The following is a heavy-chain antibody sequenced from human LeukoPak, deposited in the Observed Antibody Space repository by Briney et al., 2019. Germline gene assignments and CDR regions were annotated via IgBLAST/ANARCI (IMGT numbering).Heavy chain of an antibody. Sequence: ESGPTLVKPTQTLTLTFTFSGFSLSTSGGGVGWIRQPPGKALEWLALIYWDDDKRYSPSLKSRLTITKDTSKNQVVLTMTNMDPVDTATYYCAHSSRGFGESHFDYWGQGTLVTVSS. CDR2: IYWDDDK. CDR1: GFSLSTSGGG. V-gene: IGHV2-5*02. D-gene: IGHD3-10*01. J-gene: IGHJ4*02. CDR3: AHSSRGFGESHFDY.